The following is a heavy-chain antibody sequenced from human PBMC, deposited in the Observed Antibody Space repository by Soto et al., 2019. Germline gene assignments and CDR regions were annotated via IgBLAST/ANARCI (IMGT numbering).Heavy chain of an antibody. CDR3: ARDLLTTAPGFDY. Sequence: QVQLVESGGGVVQPGRSLRLSCAASGFTFSSYGMHWVRQAPGKGLEWVAVIWYDGSNKYYADSGKGRFTISRDNSKNTLYLQMNSLRGEDTAVYYCARDLLTTAPGFDYWGQGTLVTVSS. D-gene: IGHD3-9*01. J-gene: IGHJ4*02. CDR1: GFTFSSYG. V-gene: IGHV3-33*01. CDR2: IWYDGSNK.